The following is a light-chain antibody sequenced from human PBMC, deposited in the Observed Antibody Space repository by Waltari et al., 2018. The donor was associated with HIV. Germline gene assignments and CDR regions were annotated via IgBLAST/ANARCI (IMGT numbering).Light chain of an antibody. Sequence: EAVLTQSPVSLSVALGRPASISCISSQSLIYTDGNTYLNWFHQTPGQSPRRLLYKISNRDSGVPDRFSGSGSVTEFTLHISRVEAEDVGIFYCMQSTHWPGTFGQGTKVEIQ. V-gene: IGKV2-30*01. CDR3: MQSTHWPGT. J-gene: IGKJ1*01. CDR1: QSLIYTDGNTY. CDR2: KIS.